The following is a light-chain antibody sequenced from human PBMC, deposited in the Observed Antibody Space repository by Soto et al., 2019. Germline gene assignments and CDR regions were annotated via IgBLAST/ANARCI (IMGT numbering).Light chain of an antibody. J-gene: IGLJ2*01. V-gene: IGLV3-9*01. Sequence: SSELTQPLSVSVALGQTARVTCGGNNIGSKNVHWYQQKPGQAPVLVICKDSNRPSGIPERFSGSNSGNTATLTISRAQAGDEADYYCQVWDSSLVIFGGGTKLTVL. CDR2: KDS. CDR1: NIGSKN. CDR3: QVWDSSLVI.